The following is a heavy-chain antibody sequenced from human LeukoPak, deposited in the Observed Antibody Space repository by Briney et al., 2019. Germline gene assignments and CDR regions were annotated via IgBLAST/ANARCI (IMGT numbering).Heavy chain of an antibody. CDR3: ARKRSDYYGMDV. CDR2: INHSGST. J-gene: IGHJ6*02. D-gene: IGHD6-19*01. CDR1: GGSFSGYY. V-gene: IGHV4-34*01. Sequence: SETLSLTCAVYGGSFSGYYWSWIRQPPGKGLEWIGKINHSGSTNYNPSLKSRVTISVDTSKNQFSLKLSSVTAADTAVYYCARKRSDYYGMDVWGQGTTVTVSS.